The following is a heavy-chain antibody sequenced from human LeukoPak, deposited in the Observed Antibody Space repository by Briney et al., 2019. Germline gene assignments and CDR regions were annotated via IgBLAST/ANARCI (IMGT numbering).Heavy chain of an antibody. D-gene: IGHD3-10*01. Sequence: GASVKVSCKASGYTFTSYGISWVRQAPGQGLEWMGWISAYNGNTNYAQKLQGRVTMTTDTSTSTAYMELRSLRSDDTAVHYCARDWGVFITMDRGASPGRGPPYFYGMDVWGQGTTVTVSS. CDR1: GYTFTSYG. CDR3: ARDWGVFITMDRGASPGRGPPYFYGMDV. V-gene: IGHV1-18*01. J-gene: IGHJ6*02. CDR2: ISAYNGNT.